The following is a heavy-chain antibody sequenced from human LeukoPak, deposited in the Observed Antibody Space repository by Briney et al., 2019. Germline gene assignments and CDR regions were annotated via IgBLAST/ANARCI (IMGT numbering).Heavy chain of an antibody. CDR1: GFTFNSYS. CDR2: ISYDGSNK. Sequence: GGSLRLSCAASGFTFNSYSMCWVRQAPGKGLEWVAVISYDGSNKYYADSVKGRFTISRDNSKNTLYLQMNSLRAEDTAVYYCARESYDFWSGYSKYYFDYWGQGTLVTVSS. J-gene: IGHJ4*02. D-gene: IGHD3-3*01. CDR3: ARESYDFWSGYSKYYFDY. V-gene: IGHV3-30*03.